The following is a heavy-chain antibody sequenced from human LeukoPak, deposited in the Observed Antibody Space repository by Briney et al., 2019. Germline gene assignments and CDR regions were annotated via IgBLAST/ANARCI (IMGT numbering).Heavy chain of an antibody. Sequence: GSSVKVSCKASGGTFSSYAISWVRQAPGQGLEWMGWIDPNSGATNYAQNFQGRVTMTGDTSISTVYMDLSRLTSDDTAVYYCATARGGYNWRYDYWGQGTLVTVSS. CDR3: ATARGGYNWRYDY. V-gene: IGHV1-2*02. J-gene: IGHJ4*02. CDR1: GGTFSSYA. CDR2: IDPNSGAT. D-gene: IGHD1-20*01.